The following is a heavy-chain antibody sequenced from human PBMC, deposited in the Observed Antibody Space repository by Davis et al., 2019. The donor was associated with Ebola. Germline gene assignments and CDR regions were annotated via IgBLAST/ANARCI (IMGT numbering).Heavy chain of an antibody. Sequence: GGSLRLSCAASGFTFSSYSMNWVRQAPGKGLEWVSYISSSSSTIYYADSVKGRFTISRDNAKNSLYLQMNSLRDEDTAVYYCARGPLDIVVVVAATPLDYWGQGTLVTVSS. V-gene: IGHV3-48*02. CDR1: GFTFSSYS. D-gene: IGHD2-15*01. CDR2: ISSSSSTI. J-gene: IGHJ4*02. CDR3: ARGPLDIVVVVAATPLDY.